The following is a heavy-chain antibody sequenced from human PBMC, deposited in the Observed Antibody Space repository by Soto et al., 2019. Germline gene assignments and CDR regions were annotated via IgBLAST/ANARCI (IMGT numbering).Heavy chain of an antibody. V-gene: IGHV3-66*01. CDR2: IYTGGST. Sequence: ESGGGLVQPGGSLRLSCAASGFTVSSNYMNWVRQAPGKGLEWVSVIYTGGSTYYADSVKGRFTISRDNSKNTLYLQMISLRAEDTAVYYCARGEGIRGVTPFDYWGQGTLVTVSS. CDR1: GFTVSSNY. CDR3: ARGEGIRGVTPFDY. D-gene: IGHD3-10*01. J-gene: IGHJ4*02.